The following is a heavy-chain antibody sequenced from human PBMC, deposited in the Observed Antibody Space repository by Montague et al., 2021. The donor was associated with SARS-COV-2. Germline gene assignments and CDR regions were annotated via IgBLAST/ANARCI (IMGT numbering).Heavy chain of an antibody. CDR1: GGSINSFY. V-gene: IGHV4-59*08. D-gene: IGHD6-13*01. J-gene: IGHJ4*02. Sequence: SETLSLTCAVSGGSINSFYWSWVRQSQGQRMEWIGYIHHSGSTKXXPSLQIRVTMSLDTSRNHLSLKLNPVTAADTATYYCATQAGGFTKGFLDYWGQGTLVTVSS. CDR2: IHHSGST. CDR3: ATQAGGFTKGFLDY.